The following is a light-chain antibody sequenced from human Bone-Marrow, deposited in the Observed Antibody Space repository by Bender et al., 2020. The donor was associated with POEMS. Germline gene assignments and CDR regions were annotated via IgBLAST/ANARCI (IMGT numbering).Light chain of an antibody. CDR3: CSYAGSYTRV. Sequence: QSALTQPASVSGSPGQSITISCTGTNNDFGSYKFVSWYQQHPGRAPKLMIYDVNKRPSGVPDRFSGSKSDNTASLTISGLQAEDEADYYCCSYAGSYTRVFGTGTKVTVL. CDR2: DVN. CDR1: NNDFGSYKF. J-gene: IGLJ1*01. V-gene: IGLV2-11*01.